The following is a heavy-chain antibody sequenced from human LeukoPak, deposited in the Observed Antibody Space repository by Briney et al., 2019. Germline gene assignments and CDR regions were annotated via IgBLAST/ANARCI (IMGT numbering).Heavy chain of an antibody. Sequence: GGSLRLSCAASGFTFSSYAMHWVRQAPGKGLEWVAVISYDGSNKYYADSVKGRFTISRDNSKNTLYLQMNSLRAEDTAVYYCAKEGGYSPLPLQIDYWGQGTLVTVSS. CDR1: GFTFSSYA. J-gene: IGHJ4*02. CDR3: AKEGGYSPLPLQIDY. D-gene: IGHD6-13*01. CDR2: ISYDGSNK. V-gene: IGHV3-30-3*01.